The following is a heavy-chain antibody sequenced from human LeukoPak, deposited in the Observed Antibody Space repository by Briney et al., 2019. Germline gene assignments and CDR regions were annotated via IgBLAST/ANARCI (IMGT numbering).Heavy chain of an antibody. CDR1: GYTFTGYY. CDR2: MNPNSGNT. J-gene: IGHJ6*03. D-gene: IGHD6-13*01. V-gene: IGHV1-8*03. CDR3: ARGIAAAGRYYYYYYMDV. Sequence: ASVKVSCKASGYTFTGYYMHWVRQAPGQGLEWMGWMNPNSGNTGYAQKFQGRVTITRNTSIRTAYMELSSLKSEDTAVYYCARGIAAAGRYYYYYYMDVWGKGTTVTVSS.